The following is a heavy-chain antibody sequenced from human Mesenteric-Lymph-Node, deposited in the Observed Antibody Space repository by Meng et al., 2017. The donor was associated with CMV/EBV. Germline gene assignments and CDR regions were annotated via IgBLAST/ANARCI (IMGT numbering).Heavy chain of an antibody. D-gene: IGHD3-3*01. CDR2: IYSSGST. CDR1: GGSLSSNNYY. J-gene: IGHJ5*02. Sequence: SETLSLTCTVSGGSLSSNNYYWDWIRQPPGKGLEWIGTIYSSGSTYYNPSLKSRVTVSVDTSKNQFSLKLNSVTAADTAVYYCARNFWSGDNWFDPWGQGTLVTVSS. V-gene: IGHV4-39*07. CDR3: ARNFWSGDNWFDP.